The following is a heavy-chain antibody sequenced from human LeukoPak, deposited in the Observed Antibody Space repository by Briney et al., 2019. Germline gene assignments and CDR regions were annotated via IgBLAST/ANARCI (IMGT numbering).Heavy chain of an antibody. CDR2: ISAYNGDT. Sequence: GASVKVSCKASGYTFTNYGISWVRQAPGQGLEWMGWISAYNGDTSYAQKLQGRVTMTTDTSTSTAYMELGSLGSDDTAVYYCARVGEYCTGISCLDYWSQGTLVTVSS. CDR1: GYTFTNYG. J-gene: IGHJ4*02. V-gene: IGHV1-18*01. D-gene: IGHD2-2*01. CDR3: ARVGEYCTGISCLDY.